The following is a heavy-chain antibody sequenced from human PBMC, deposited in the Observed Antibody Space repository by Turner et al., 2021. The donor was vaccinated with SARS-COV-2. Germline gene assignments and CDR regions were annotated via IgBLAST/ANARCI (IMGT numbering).Heavy chain of an antibody. CDR1: GFTFSSYG. V-gene: IGHV3-30*18. CDR3: AKGESQYFDY. J-gene: IGHJ4*02. CDR2: ISYDGSNK. Sequence: QVQLVESGGGVVQPGRSLRLSCAASGFTFSSYGIHWVRQAPGKGLEWVAVISYDGSNKYYADSVKGRLTISRDNSKNTLYLQMNSLRAEDTAVYYCAKGESQYFDYWGQGTLVTVSS.